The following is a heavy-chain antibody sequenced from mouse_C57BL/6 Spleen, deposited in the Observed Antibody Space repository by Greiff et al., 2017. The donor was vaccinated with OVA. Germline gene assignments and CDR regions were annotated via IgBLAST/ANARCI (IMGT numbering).Heavy chain of an antibody. J-gene: IGHJ2*01. CDR3: ERQTTAWYFDY. V-gene: IGHV5-17*01. CDR2: ISSGSSTI. CDR1: GFTFSDYG. Sequence: DVKLVESGGGLVKPGGSLKLSCAASGFTFSDYGMHWVRQAPEKGLEWVAYISSGSSTIYYADTVKGRFTISRDNAKNTLFLQMTSLRSEDTDKYYWERQTTAWYFDYWGKGTTLTVSS. D-gene: IGHD5-5*01.